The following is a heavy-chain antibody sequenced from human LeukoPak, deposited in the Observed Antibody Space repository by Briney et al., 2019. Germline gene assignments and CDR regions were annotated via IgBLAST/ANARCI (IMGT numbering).Heavy chain of an antibody. CDR1: GFTFDDYA. CDR2: ISWNSGSI. Sequence: GGSLRLSCAASGFTFDDYAMHWVRQAPGKGLEWVSGISWNSGSIGYADSVKGRFTISRDNAKNSLYLQMNSLRAEDTALYYCAKDIGYDILTGDGLFDYWGQGTLVTVSS. J-gene: IGHJ4*02. D-gene: IGHD3-9*01. CDR3: AKDIGYDILTGDGLFDY. V-gene: IGHV3-9*01.